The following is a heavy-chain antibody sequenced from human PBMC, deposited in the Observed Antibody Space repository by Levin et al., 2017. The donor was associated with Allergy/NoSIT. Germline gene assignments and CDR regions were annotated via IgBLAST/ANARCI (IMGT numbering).Heavy chain of an antibody. D-gene: IGHD5-24*01. V-gene: IGHV3-7*01. J-gene: IGHJ5*02. CDR1: GFTFSSYW. CDR2: IKQDGSEK. Sequence: ASVKVSCAASGFTFSSYWMSWVRQAPGKGLEGVANIKQDGSEKYYVDSVKGRFTISRDNAKNSLYLQMNSLRAEDTAVYYCAREWHRDWFDPWGQGTLVTVSS. CDR3: AREWHRDWFDP.